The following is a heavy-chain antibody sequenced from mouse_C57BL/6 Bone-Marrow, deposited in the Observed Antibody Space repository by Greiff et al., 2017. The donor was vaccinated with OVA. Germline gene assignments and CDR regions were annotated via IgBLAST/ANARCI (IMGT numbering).Heavy chain of an antibody. CDR2: IDPSDSET. Sequence: QVQLQQPGAELVRPGSSVKLSCKASGYTFTSYWMHWVKQRPIQGLEWIGNIDPSDSETHYNQKFKDKATLTVDKSSSTAYMQLSSLTSEDSAVYYCARGIRRRGAYAMDYWGQGTSVTVSS. V-gene: IGHV1-52*01. CDR1: GYTFTSYW. CDR3: ARGIRRRGAYAMDY. J-gene: IGHJ4*01. D-gene: IGHD2-12*01.